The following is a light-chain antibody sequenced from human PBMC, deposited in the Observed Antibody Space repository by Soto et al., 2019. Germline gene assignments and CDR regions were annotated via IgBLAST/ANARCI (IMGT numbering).Light chain of an antibody. CDR3: ASFTSITTYV. V-gene: IGLV2-14*01. Sequence: QSALTQPASVSGSPGQSITISCTGTSSDVGAYNYVSWYQQHPGKAPKLMIYEVSDRPPGVSNRFSGSKSGNTASLTISGLKVEDELVNSCASFTSITTYVFGTGTKVTVL. CDR2: EVS. J-gene: IGLJ1*01. CDR1: SSDVGAYNY.